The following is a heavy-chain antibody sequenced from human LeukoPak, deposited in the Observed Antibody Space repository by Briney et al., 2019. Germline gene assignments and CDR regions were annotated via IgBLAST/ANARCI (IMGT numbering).Heavy chain of an antibody. CDR1: GFTFRSYT. V-gene: IGHV3-21*06. CDR2: IGGSSNFV. J-gene: IGHJ4*02. Sequence: GGSLRLSCAASGFTFRSYTMNWVRQAPGKGLEWVSSIGGSSNFVFYADSVKGRFTISRDNAKNSLYLQMSSLRVGDTAIYYCARVQGESRDYWGQGTLVTVSS. D-gene: IGHD3-16*01. CDR3: ARVQGESRDY.